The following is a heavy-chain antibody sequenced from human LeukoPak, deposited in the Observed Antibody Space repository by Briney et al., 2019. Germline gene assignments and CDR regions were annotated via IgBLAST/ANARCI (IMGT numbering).Heavy chain of an antibody. CDR1: GGSISSSSYY. D-gene: IGHD3-3*01. CDR2: IYYSGTT. CDR3: ARQSGWYYDFWSGYYTQH. V-gene: IGHV4-39*01. Sequence: SETLSLTCTVSGGSISSSSYYWGWIRQPPGTGLEWIGTIYYSGTTYYNPSLKSRVTISVDTSKNQFSLKLSSVTAADTAVYYYARQSGWYYDFWSGYYTQHWGQGTLVTVSS. J-gene: IGHJ4*02.